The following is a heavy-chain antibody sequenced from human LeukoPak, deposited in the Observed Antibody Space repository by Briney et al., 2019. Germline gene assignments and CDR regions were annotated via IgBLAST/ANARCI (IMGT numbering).Heavy chain of an antibody. CDR1: GGSVSSSNYY. D-gene: IGHD6-13*01. CDR3: ARVSVAGTGPDY. V-gene: IGHV4-61*01. J-gene: IGHJ4*02. Sequence: SETLSLTCTVSGGSVSSSNYYWSWIRQPPGKGLEWVGFFSYNVHSDYNPSLKSRVTISVDTFKNQFSLRLSSVTAADTAIYYCARVSVAGTGPDYWGQGTQVTVSS. CDR2: FSYNVHS.